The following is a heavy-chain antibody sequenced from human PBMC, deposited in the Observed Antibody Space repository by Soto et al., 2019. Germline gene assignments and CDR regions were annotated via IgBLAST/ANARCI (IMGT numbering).Heavy chain of an antibody. CDR3: AKDYYDILTGYPNDAFDI. Sequence: EVQLLESGGGLVQPGGSLRLSCAASGFTFSSYAMSWVRQAPGKGLEWVSAISGSGGSTYYADSVKGRFTISRDNSKNTLYLQMNSLRAEDTAVYYCAKDYYDILTGYPNDAFDIWGQGTMVTVSS. D-gene: IGHD3-9*01. CDR1: GFTFSSYA. J-gene: IGHJ3*02. V-gene: IGHV3-23*01. CDR2: ISGSGGST.